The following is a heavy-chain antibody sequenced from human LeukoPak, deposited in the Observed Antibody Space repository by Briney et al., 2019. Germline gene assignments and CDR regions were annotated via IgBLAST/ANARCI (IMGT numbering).Heavy chain of an antibody. CDR2: ISCDGSNK. D-gene: IGHD6-19*01. CDR3: ARDGSGWYFGTPFDY. Sequence: GGSLRLSCAASGFTFSSYAMHWVRQAPGKGLEWVAVISCDGSNKYYADSVKGRFTISRDNSKNTLYLQMNSLRAEDTAVYYCARDGSGWYFGTPFDYWGQGTLVTVSS. J-gene: IGHJ4*02. V-gene: IGHV3-30-3*01. CDR1: GFTFSSYA.